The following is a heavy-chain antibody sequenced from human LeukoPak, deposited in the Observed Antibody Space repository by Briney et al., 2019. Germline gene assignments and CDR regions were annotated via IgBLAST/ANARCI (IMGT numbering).Heavy chain of an antibody. Sequence: GGSLRLSCAASGFIFSDFTLNWVRQAPGKGLEWVSSISETSTYKYYADSVDGRFTISRDNAKKSLFLQMNSLRAEDTAVYYCAKALAAAGLYTYWGQGTLVTVSS. D-gene: IGHD6-13*01. CDR1: GFIFSDFT. V-gene: IGHV3-21*01. CDR3: AKALAAAGLYTY. CDR2: ISETSTYK. J-gene: IGHJ4*02.